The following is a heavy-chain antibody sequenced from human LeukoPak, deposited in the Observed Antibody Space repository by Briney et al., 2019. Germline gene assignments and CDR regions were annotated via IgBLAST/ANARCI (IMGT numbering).Heavy chain of an antibody. J-gene: IGHJ4*02. CDR2: IYSGGDT. V-gene: IGHV3-53*01. CDR1: GFTVSSNY. Sequence: GGSLRLSCAPSGFTVSSNYMSWVRQAPGKGLEWVSVIYSGGDTFYADSVKGRFTISRDNSKNTLFLQMNSLRVEDTAVYYCARLRRGYWGRGTPVTVSS. CDR3: ARLRRGY.